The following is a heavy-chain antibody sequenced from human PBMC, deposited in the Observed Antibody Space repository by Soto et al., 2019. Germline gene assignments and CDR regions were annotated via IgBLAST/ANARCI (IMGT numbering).Heavy chain of an antibody. CDR3: ARVRGDTYYYGSGSGYYYYGMDV. Sequence: GESLKISCKGSGYSFTSYWICWVRQMPGKGLEWMGIIYPGDSDTRYSPSFQGQVTISADKSISTAYLQWSSLKASGTAMYYCARVRGDTYYYGSGSGYYYYGMDVWGQGTTVTVSS. D-gene: IGHD3-10*01. CDR1: GYSFTSYW. V-gene: IGHV5-51*01. CDR2: IYPGDSDT. J-gene: IGHJ6*02.